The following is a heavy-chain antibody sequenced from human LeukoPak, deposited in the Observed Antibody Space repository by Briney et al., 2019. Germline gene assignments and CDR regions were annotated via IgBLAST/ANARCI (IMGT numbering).Heavy chain of an antibody. D-gene: IGHD6-6*01. CDR1: GFTFSGFW. Sequence: PGGSLRLSCAVSGFTFSGFWMSWSRQAPGKGLEWGASINSDGSEGYYADVVKGRFTISRDNAKNSLYLQINSLRAEDTAVYYCARSSYSSSSSVWGQGTMVTVSS. J-gene: IGHJ3*01. V-gene: IGHV3-7*03. CDR2: INSDGSEG. CDR3: ARSSYSSSSSV.